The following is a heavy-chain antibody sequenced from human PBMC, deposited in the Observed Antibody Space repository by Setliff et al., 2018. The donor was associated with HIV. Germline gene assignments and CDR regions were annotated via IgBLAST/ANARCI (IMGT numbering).Heavy chain of an antibody. CDR3: ARAEWPITMIVEPGHWFDP. CDR1: GYSITSGYS. D-gene: IGHD3-22*01. V-gene: IGHV4-38-2*01. J-gene: IGHJ5*02. CDR2: IYHSGST. Sequence: LSLTCAVSGYSITSGYSWGWIRQPPGKGLEWIGSIYHSGSTYYNPSLKSRVTISVDTSKNQFSLRLSSVTAADTAVYYCARAEWPITMIVEPGHWFDPWGQGTLVTVSS.